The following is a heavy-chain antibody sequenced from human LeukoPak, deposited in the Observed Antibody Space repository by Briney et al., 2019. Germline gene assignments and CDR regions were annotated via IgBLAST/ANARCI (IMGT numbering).Heavy chain of an antibody. V-gene: IGHV1-24*01. CDR2: FDPEDGET. J-gene: IGHJ4*02. Sequence: ASVKVSCKVSGYTLTELSMHWVRQAPGKGLEWMGGFDPEDGETIYAQKFQGRVTMTEDTSTETAYMELSSLRSEDTAVYYCATTPPKTYDSSGSAATFDYWGQGTLVTVSA. CDR3: ATTPPKTYDSSGSAATFDY. D-gene: IGHD3-22*01. CDR1: GYTLTELS.